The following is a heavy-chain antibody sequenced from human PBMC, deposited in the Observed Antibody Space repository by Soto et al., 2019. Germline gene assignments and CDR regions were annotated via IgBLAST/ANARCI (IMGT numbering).Heavy chain of an antibody. Sequence: QTPSLTCAISGDSVSSNSAAWNWIRQSPSRGLEWLGGTYFRSKWYNDYAGSVEGRISINADTSKNQFSLQLNSMTPEDTALHYWAGAGGSGCSLAHGGQETPVTVP. CDR2: TYFRSKWYN. CDR3: AGAGGSGCSLAH. CDR1: GDSVSSNSAA. D-gene: IGHD6-19*01. J-gene: IGHJ4*02. V-gene: IGHV6-1*01.